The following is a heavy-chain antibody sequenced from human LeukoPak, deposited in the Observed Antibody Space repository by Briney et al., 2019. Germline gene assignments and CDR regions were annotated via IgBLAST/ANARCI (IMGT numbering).Heavy chain of an antibody. CDR1: GFSLGGTH. D-gene: IGHD1-1*01. Sequence: GRSLRLSCAISGFSLGGTHMSWVRQAPGKGLEWVSAIYTGGTTYYADSVQGRFTVSRDNSKNILYLHMNNLRAEDTAVYYCARDTATTGGGLDSWGQGTLVTVSS. CDR2: IYTGGTT. CDR3: ARDTATTGGGLDS. V-gene: IGHV3-53*01. J-gene: IGHJ4*02.